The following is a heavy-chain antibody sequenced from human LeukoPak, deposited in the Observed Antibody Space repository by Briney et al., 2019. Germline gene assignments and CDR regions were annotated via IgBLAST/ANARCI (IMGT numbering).Heavy chain of an antibody. J-gene: IGHJ5*02. CDR2: IYTSGST. Sequence: PSETLSLTCTVSGGSISSGTYYWSWIRQPAGKGLEWVGRIYTSGSTNYNPSLKSRVTISVDTSENLFSLMLSSVTAADTAVYYCARARYNWNDGGWFDPWGQGTLITVSS. V-gene: IGHV4-61*02. CDR3: ARARYNWNDGGWFDP. D-gene: IGHD1-1*01. CDR1: GGSISSGTYY.